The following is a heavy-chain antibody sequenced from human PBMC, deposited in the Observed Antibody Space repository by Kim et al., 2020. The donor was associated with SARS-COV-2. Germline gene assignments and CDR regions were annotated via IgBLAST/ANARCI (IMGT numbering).Heavy chain of an antibody. V-gene: IGHV4-59*01. D-gene: IGHD5-18*01. CDR3: ARADGGYSPFDY. J-gene: IGHJ4*02. CDR1: GDSISSSY. Sequence: SETLSLTCTVSGDSISSSYWSWIRQPPGKGLDWIGYIYYSGGTNYNPSLKSRVSILIDTSKNQLSLKLSSVTAADTAVYYCARADGGYSPFDYWGQGTLVTVSS. CDR2: IYYSGGT.